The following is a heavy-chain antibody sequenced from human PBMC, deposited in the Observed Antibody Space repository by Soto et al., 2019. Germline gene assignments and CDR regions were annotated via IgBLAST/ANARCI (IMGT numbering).Heavy chain of an antibody. D-gene: IGHD3-10*01. CDR1: GGSFRDNY. V-gene: IGHV4-34*01. J-gene: IGHJ4*02. CDR2: ISPSGTT. Sequence: QVQLQQWGAGLLKPSETLSLSCAVSGGSFRDNYWTWFRQPPGKGLEWIGEISPSGTTKYTPSLKRRCPNPVDPAKEPIPPKVTSVTAADTSVYFWAKSFWFRKKPEIRGQGTLVTVSS. CDR3: AKSFWFRKKPEI.